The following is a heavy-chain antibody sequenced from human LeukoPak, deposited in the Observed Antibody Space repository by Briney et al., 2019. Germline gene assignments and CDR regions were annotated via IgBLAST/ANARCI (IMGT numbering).Heavy chain of an antibody. D-gene: IGHD1-26*01. CDR1: GYTFTGYY. CDR3: ARARGGSYSYFDY. V-gene: IGHV1-2*06. J-gene: IGHJ4*02. CDR2: INPNSGGT. Sequence: ASVKVSCKASGYTFTGYYMHWVRQAPGQGLEWMGRINPNSGGTNYAQKFQGRVTMTRDTSISTAYMELSRLRSDDTAVYYCARARGGSYSYFDYWGQGTLVTVSS.